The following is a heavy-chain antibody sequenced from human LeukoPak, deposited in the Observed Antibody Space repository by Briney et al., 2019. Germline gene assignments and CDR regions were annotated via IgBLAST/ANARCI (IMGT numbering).Heavy chain of an antibody. D-gene: IGHD4-11*01. Sequence: GHSVKVSCKTSGFTFTNYDINWGRKAPGQGLEWMGEIIPIFGTANYAQKFQGRVTITTDESTSTAYMELSSLRSEDTAVYYCAFSTVKSQPPDYFDYWGQGTLVTVSS. CDR2: IIPIFGTA. CDR1: GFTFTNYD. CDR3: AFSTVKSQPPDYFDY. V-gene: IGHV1-69*05. J-gene: IGHJ4*02.